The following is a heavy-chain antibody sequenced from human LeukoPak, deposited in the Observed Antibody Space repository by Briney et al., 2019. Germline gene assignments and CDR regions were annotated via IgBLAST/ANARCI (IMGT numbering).Heavy chain of an antibody. J-gene: IGHJ4*02. CDR1: GGTFSSYA. D-gene: IGHD2-2*01. CDR2: IIPIFGTA. Sequence: SVKVSCTASGGTFSSYAISWVRQAPGQGLEWMGGIIPIFGTANYAQKFQGRVTITADESTSTAYMELSSLRSEDTAVYYCARDLGPAQYFDYWGQGTLVTVSS. CDR3: ARDLGPAQYFDY. V-gene: IGHV1-69*01.